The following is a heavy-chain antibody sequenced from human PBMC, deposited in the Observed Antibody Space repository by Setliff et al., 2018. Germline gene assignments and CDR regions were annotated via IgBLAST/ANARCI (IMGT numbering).Heavy chain of an antibody. D-gene: IGHD3-10*01. V-gene: IGHV4-38-2*01. CDR1: GYSISSGYY. J-gene: IGHJ5*02. CDR3: ARSGDYGSGRLSP. CDR2: IYHSGST. Sequence: SETLSLTCAVSGYSISSGYYWGWIRQPPGKGLEWIGSIYHSGSTYYNPSLKSRVTISVDTSKNQFSLKLSSVTAADTAVYYCARSGDYGSGRLSPWGQGTLVTVSS.